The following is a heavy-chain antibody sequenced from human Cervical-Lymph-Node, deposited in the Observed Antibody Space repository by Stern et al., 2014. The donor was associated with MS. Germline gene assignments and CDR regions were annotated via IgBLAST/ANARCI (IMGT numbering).Heavy chain of an antibody. CDR1: GYIFTDYY. V-gene: IGHV1-2*02. CDR3: ARGSGTAYDLRGDY. Sequence: VQLVVSGAEAKAPGASMKVSCRASGYIFTDYYLHWVRQAPGQGLAWLGWINPNSGGTTYAQNFQGRVTMTRDTSISTAYMELRWLGYADTAVYYCARGSGTAYDLRGDYWGQGTLVTVSS. D-gene: IGHD3-3*01. CDR2: INPNSGGT. J-gene: IGHJ4*01.